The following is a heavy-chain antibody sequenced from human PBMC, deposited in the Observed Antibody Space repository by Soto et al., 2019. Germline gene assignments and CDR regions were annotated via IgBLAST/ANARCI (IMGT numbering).Heavy chain of an antibody. CDR1: GFIFSDYY. D-gene: IGHD2-15*01. Sequence: GGSLRLSCVASGFIFSDYYMSWIRQTPGRGLEWASYISTNGRNIYYADSVKGRFTISRDNTKNSLYLQMNSLRAEDTAVYYCARLPPPSCSGGSCSPYWGQGTLVTVSS. CDR3: ARLPPPSCSGGSCSPY. J-gene: IGHJ4*02. CDR2: ISTNGRNI. V-gene: IGHV3-11*01.